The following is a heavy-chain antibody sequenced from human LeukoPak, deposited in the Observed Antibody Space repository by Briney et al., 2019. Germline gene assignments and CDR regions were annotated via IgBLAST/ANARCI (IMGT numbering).Heavy chain of an antibody. CDR3: ARDPGYGDYLWFDP. V-gene: IGHV1-18*01. J-gene: IGHJ5*02. Sequence: ASVKVSCKASGYTFTSYGISWVRQAPGQGLEWMGWISAYNGNTNYAQKLQGRVTMTTDTSTSTAYMEPRSLRSDDTAVYYCARDPGYGDYLWFDPWGQGTLVTVSS. D-gene: IGHD4-17*01. CDR2: ISAYNGNT. CDR1: GYTFTSYG.